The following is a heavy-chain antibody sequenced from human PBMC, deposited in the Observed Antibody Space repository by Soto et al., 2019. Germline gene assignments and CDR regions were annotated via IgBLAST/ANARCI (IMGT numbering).Heavy chain of an antibody. Sequence: SETLSLTCTVSGGSISSYYWSWIRQPPGKGLEWIGYIYHSGSTYYNPSLKSRVTISVDTSEKQFSLQLSSVTAADTAVYYCARVVYSGNFFDYWGQGTPVTVSS. CDR3: ARVVYSGNFFDY. D-gene: IGHD6-13*01. CDR2: IYHSGST. J-gene: IGHJ4*02. V-gene: IGHV4-59*12. CDR1: GGSISSYY.